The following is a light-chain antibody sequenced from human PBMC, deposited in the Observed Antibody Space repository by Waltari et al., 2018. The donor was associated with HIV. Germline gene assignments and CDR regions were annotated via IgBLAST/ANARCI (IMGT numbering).Light chain of an antibody. CDR3: SSYTTTSTLYV. CDR1: SSYIDVYKY. V-gene: IGLV2-14*03. J-gene: IGLJ1*01. Sequence: QSTLTQPASVSGSPGQSVTISCTGISSYIDVYKYFSWYQQHPGKAPKLLIYDVSNRPSGVSHRFSGSKSANTASMTISGLQAEDEADYYCSSYTTTSTLYVFGTGTKVTV. CDR2: DVS.